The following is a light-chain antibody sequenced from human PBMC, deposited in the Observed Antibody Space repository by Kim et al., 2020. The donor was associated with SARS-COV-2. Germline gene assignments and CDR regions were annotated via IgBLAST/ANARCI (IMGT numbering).Light chain of an antibody. CDR1: SSDVGGYNY. J-gene: IGLJ2*01. Sequence: SVLTQPPSASGSPGQSVTISCTGTSSDVGGYNYVSWYQQHPGKAPKLMIYEVSKRPSGVPDRFSGSKSGNRASLTVSGLQAEDEADYYCSSYAGSNLVVFGGGTQLTVL. V-gene: IGLV2-8*01. CDR3: SSYAGSNLVV. CDR2: EVS.